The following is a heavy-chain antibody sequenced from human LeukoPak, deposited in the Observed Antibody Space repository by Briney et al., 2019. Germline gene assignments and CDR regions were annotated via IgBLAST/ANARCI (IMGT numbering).Heavy chain of an antibody. D-gene: IGHD3-22*01. CDR3: ATLRRGYSSGYSQPDNWFDP. CDR2: ISAYHGNT. CDR1: GYTFTSYG. J-gene: IGHJ5*02. Sequence: GASVKVSCKASGYTFTSYGISWVRQAPGQGLEWMGWISAYHGNTSYAQKLQGRVTMTTDTSTSTAYMELRSLRSDDTAVYYCATLRRGYSSGYSQPDNWFDPWRQGTLVTVSS. V-gene: IGHV1-18*01.